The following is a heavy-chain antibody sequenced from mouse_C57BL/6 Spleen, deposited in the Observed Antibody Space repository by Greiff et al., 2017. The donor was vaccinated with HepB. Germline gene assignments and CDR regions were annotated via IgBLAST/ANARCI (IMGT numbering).Heavy chain of an antibody. CDR3: ALTTVVANWYFDV. J-gene: IGHJ1*03. V-gene: IGHV1-52*01. CDR1: GYTFTSYW. Sequence: VQLQQSGAELVRPGSSVKLSCKASGYTFTSYWMHWVKQRPIQGLEWIGNIDPSDSETHYNQKFKDKATLTVDKSSSTAYMQLSSLTSEDSAVYSCALTTVVANWYFDVWGTGTTVTVSS. D-gene: IGHD1-1*01. CDR2: IDPSDSET.